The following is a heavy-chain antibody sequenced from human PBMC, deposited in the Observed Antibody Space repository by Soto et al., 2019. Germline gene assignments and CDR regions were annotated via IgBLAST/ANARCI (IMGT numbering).Heavy chain of an antibody. J-gene: IGHJ4*01. CDR2: IYHSGAT. CDR1: GDSISRDGSS. CDR3: AREMSYYFDS. V-gene: IGHV4-30-2*01. Sequence: QVQLQESGSGLVKPSETLVLTCTVSGDSISRDGSSWSWLRQPPGKGLEWIGYIYHSGATYHNPSLKSRVTTSVDKSKNQFSLRLASVTAADTAVYYCAREMSYYFDSWGHGTLVTVSS.